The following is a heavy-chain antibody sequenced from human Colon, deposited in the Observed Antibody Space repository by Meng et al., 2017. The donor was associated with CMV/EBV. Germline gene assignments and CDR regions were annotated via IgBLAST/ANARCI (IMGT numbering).Heavy chain of an antibody. CDR3: ASGQLY. J-gene: IGHJ4*02. V-gene: IGHV3-48*03. CDR1: GFTFDNYA. D-gene: IGHD5-24*01. Sequence: GESLKISCKVSGFTFDNYAVNWVRQAPGKGLEWVSYISSSGSTIYYADSVKGRFTISRDNAKNSLDLQMNSLRAEDTAVYYCASGQLYWGQGTLVTVSS. CDR2: ISSSGSTI.